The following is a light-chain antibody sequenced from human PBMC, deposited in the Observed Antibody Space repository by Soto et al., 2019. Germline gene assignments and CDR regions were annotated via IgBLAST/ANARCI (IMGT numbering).Light chain of an antibody. CDR3: RQALQTPGT. Sequence: DIVMTQSPLSLPVTPGEPASISCRSSQSLLHSNGYNYLDWYLQKPGQSTQLLIYLGSNRASGVPDRFSGSGSGTAFKLKIRRVEAEDVGVYYCRQALQTPGTFGQGTKVEIK. J-gene: IGKJ1*01. CDR2: LGS. V-gene: IGKV2-28*01. CDR1: QSLLHSNGYNY.